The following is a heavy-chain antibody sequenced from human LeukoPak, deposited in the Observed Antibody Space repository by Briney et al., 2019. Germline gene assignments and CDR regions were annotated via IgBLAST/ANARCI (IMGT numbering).Heavy chain of an antibody. CDR1: EFTLRSYA. J-gene: IGHJ4*02. D-gene: IGHD6-19*01. V-gene: IGHV3-23*01. Sequence: GGSLTHSCAASEFTLRSYAMSWLRQAPGKGLEWVSAISGSGGSTYYADSVKGRFTISRDNSKNTLYLQMNSLRAEDTAVYYCARDTGYNSGHFDYWGQTTLVTVSS. CDR3: ARDTGYNSGHFDY. CDR2: ISGSGGST.